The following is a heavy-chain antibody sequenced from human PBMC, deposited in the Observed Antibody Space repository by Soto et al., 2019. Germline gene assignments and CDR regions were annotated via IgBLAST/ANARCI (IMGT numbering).Heavy chain of an antibody. CDR3: ARERSDIVVVPAAIRYYYYYTDV. CDR1: GYTFTSYG. V-gene: IGHV1-18*01. Sequence: ASVKVSCKASGYTFTSYGISWVRQAPGQGLEWMGWISAYNGNTNYAQKLQGRVTMTTDTSTSTAYMELRSLRSDDTAVYYCARERSDIVVVPAAIRYYYYYTDVWGKGTTVTVSS. D-gene: IGHD2-2*01. CDR2: ISAYNGNT. J-gene: IGHJ6*03.